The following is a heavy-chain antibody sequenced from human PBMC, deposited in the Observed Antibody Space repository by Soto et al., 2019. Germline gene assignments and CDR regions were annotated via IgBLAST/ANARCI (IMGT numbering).Heavy chain of an antibody. D-gene: IGHD1-26*01. CDR3: ATIVGANDY. J-gene: IGHJ4*02. Sequence: PSETLSLTCTVSGGSIYTYSWTWIRQPAGKGLEWIGHIYSSGSANYNPSLKSRVSMSVDTSKNQFSLKLNSVTAADTAVYYRATIVGANDYWGQGTLVTVSS. V-gene: IGHV4-4*07. CDR1: GGSIYTYS. CDR2: IYSSGSA.